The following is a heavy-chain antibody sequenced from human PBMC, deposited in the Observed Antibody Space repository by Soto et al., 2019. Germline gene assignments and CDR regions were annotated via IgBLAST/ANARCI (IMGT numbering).Heavy chain of an antibody. CDR2: ISGSGGSK. V-gene: IGHV3-23*01. Sequence: GGSLRLSCAASGFTFSSYAMSWVRQAPGKGLEWVSAISGSGGSKNNADPCKGRFTISRDNSKNTLYLQMNSLRAEDTAVYYCAKWNCSSTSCYLLFWFDPWGQGTLVTVSS. CDR3: AKWNCSSTSCYLLFWFDP. CDR1: GFTFSSYA. J-gene: IGHJ5*02. D-gene: IGHD2-2*01.